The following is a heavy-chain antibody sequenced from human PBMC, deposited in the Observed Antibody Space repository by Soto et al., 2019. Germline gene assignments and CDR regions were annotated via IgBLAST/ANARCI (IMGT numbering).Heavy chain of an antibody. V-gene: IGHV3-30*18. CDR2: ISYDGSNK. CDR1: GFTFSSYG. D-gene: IGHD2-2*01. Sequence: QVQLVESGGGVVQPGRSLRLSCAASGFTFSSYGMHWVRQAPGKGLEWVAVISYDGSNKYYADSVKGRFTISRDNSKNTLYLQMNSLRAEDTAVYYCAKHGDIVVVPAALYFDLWGRGTLVTVSS. CDR3: AKHGDIVVVPAALYFDL. J-gene: IGHJ2*01.